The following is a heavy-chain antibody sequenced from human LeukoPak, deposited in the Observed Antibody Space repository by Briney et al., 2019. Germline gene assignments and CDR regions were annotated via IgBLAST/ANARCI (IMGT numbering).Heavy chain of an antibody. J-gene: IGHJ5*02. CDR3: ARGTYYYGSGSYYKSNWFDP. V-gene: IGHV4-59*01. CDR2: IYYSGGT. D-gene: IGHD3-10*01. Sequence: PSETLSLTCTVSGGSISSYYWSWIRQPPGKGLEWIGYIYYSGGTNYNPSLKSRVTMSLDTSKNQISLMLTSVTAADTAVYYCARGTYYYGSGSYYKSNWFDPWGQGTLVTVSS. CDR1: GGSISSYY.